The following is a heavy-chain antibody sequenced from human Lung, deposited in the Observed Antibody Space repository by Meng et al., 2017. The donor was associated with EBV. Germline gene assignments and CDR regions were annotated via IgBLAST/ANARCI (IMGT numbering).Heavy chain of an antibody. D-gene: IGHD6-19*01. Sequence: QVQLGQSGAGVKKPGSSVKVSCTTSGGTFRSDAVSWVRQAPGQGLEWMGGLIPMSDAPHYAQKFQGRVTMTRNTSISTAYMELSSLRSEDTAVYYCARGGLVPNWGQGTLVTVSS. CDR3: ARGGLVPN. V-gene: IGHV1-69*06. CDR2: LIPMSDAP. J-gene: IGHJ4*02. CDR1: GGTFRSDA.